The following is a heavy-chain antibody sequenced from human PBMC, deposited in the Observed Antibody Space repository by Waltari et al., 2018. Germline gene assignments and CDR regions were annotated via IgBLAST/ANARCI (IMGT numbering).Heavy chain of an antibody. CDR1: GGSISTSNW. CDR2: IHHSGAT. Sequence: QVLLQESGPGLVKPSGTLSLTCAVSGGSISTSNWWNWVRQPPGKGLEWIGEIHHSGATNYSPSLRSQVTMSIDKSKNQLYLILTSVTAADTAVYYCARTGNKYSFDYWGQGTLVTVSS. V-gene: IGHV4-4*02. D-gene: IGHD2-15*01. J-gene: IGHJ4*02. CDR3: ARTGNKYSFDY.